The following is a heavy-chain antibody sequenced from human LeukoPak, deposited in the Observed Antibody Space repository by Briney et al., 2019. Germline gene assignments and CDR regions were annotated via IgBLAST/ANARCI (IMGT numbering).Heavy chain of an antibody. Sequence: SETLSLTCSVSGGSISLSYYYWGWIRQPPGKALEWIGSVYYSGTTSYNPSLKSRVTVSVDMSKNHFSLRLSSVTAADTAMYYCARGTLYSGWSYYFDYWGQGSQVTVSS. J-gene: IGHJ4*02. CDR3: ARGTLYSGWSYYFDY. V-gene: IGHV4-39*07. CDR1: GGSISLSYYY. CDR2: VYYSGTT. D-gene: IGHD6-19*01.